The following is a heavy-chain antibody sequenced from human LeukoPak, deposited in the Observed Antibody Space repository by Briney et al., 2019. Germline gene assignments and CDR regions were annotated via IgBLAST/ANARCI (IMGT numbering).Heavy chain of an antibody. D-gene: IGHD6-13*01. V-gene: IGHV3-43D*03. CDR3: AKEYSSRLNYFDY. J-gene: IGHJ4*02. Sequence: PGGSLRLSCAASGFTFDDYAMRWVRQAPGKGLEWVSLISWDGGSTYYADSVKGRFPISRDNSKNSLYLQMNSLRAEDTALYYCAKEYSSRLNYFDYWGQGTLVTVSS. CDR2: ISWDGGST. CDR1: GFTFDDYA.